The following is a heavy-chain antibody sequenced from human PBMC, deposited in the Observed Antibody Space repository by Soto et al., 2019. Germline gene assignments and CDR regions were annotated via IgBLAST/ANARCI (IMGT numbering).Heavy chain of an antibody. CDR3: ARVTRFPDAFDI. V-gene: IGHV4-34*02. J-gene: IGHJ3*02. D-gene: IGHD3-10*01. Sequence: QVHLQQWGAGLLKPSETLSLTCAVYGGSFGSSYWAWIRQSPGKGLEWIGEINHNADSNYNPSLKMRVNISLDMSDNQFSLKVTSVAAADTAVYYCARVTRFPDAFDIWGQGTPVIVSS. CDR2: INHNADS. CDR1: GGSFGSSY.